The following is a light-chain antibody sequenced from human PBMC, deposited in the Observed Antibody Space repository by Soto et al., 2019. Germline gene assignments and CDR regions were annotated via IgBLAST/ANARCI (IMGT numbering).Light chain of an antibody. CDR2: DAS. J-gene: IGKJ3*01. CDR3: QQYDNLPFT. Sequence: DIQMTQSPSSLSASVGDRVTITCQASQDITNYLSWYQQKPGKAPELLIYDASNLETGAPSWFSGSGSGTDFTFTISSLQPEDTATYYCQQYDNLPFTFGPGTKVDIK. CDR1: QDITNY. V-gene: IGKV1-33*01.